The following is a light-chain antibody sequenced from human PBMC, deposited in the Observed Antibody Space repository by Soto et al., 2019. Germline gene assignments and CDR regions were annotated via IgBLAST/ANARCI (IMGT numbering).Light chain of an antibody. CDR2: AAS. CDR1: QSISND. V-gene: IGKV1-27*01. CDR3: QNYNRAPRT. J-gene: IGKJ1*01. Sequence: DIQMTQSPSSLSASVGDRVTITCRASQSISNDLAWYQQKPGKVPKLLIYAASTLESGVPSRFSGRGSGTDFALTISSLQPEDVATYYCQNYNRAPRTFGQGTKVEIK.